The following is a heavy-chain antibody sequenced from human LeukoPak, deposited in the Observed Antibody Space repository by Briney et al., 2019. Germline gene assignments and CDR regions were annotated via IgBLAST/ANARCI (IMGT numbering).Heavy chain of an antibody. Sequence: GGSLRLSCSASGFSFSDCWMTWVRQAPGKGLEWVANIKQDGSRIHYVDSVKGRFTISRDDAKNSLFLQMNSLRAEDTAVYYCARDQQWPSYGMDVWGQGTTVTVSS. CDR1: GFSFSDCW. V-gene: IGHV3-7*01. CDR3: ARDQQWPSYGMDV. J-gene: IGHJ6*02. D-gene: IGHD6-19*01. CDR2: IKQDGSRI.